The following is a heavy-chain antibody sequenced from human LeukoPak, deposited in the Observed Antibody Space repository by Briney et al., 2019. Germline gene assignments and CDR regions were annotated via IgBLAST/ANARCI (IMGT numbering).Heavy chain of an antibody. CDR1: GYTFTNFP. D-gene: IGHD3-22*01. CDR3: ARAQSYYDSSGYYSCGY. J-gene: IGHJ4*02. CDR2: INVGNGNT. V-gene: IGHV1-3*01. Sequence: ASVKVSCKASGYTFTNFPIHWVRQAPGQRLEWMGWINVGNGNTKYSQKFQGRVTITRDTSASTAYMELSSLRSEDTAVYYCARAQSYYDSSGYYSCGYWGQGTLVTVSS.